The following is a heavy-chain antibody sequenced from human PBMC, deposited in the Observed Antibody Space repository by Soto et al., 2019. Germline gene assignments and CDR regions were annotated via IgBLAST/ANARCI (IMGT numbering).Heavy chain of an antibody. D-gene: IGHD3-10*01. CDR2: TIPIFDTP. Sequence: ASSVKVSRKGFGVTFGDYVISWLRQAPGQCLEWMGGTIPIFDTPHYAQKFRDRVTITADATSTAYMELTSLTSEDTAIYYCARDREDGSGTNYNWFDSWGQGTLVTVSS. CDR3: ARDREDGSGTNYNWFDS. J-gene: IGHJ5*01. CDR1: GVTFGDYV. V-gene: IGHV1-69*01.